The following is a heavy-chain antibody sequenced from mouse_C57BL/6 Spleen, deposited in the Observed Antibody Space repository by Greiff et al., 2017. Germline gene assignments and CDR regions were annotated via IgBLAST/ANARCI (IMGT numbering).Heavy chain of an antibody. CDR2: ISYDGSN. J-gene: IGHJ4*01. CDR3: ATPGAMDY. CDR1: GYSITSGYY. Sequence: EVQRVESGPGLVKPSQSLSLTCSVTGYSITSGYYWNWIRQFPGNKLEWMGYISYDGSNNYNPSLKNRNSITRDTSKNQFFLKLNSVTTEDTATYYCATPGAMDYWGQGTSVTVSS. V-gene: IGHV3-6*01.